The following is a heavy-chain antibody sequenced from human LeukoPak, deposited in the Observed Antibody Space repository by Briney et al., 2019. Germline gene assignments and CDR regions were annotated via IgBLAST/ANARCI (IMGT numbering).Heavy chain of an antibody. D-gene: IGHD6-13*01. CDR1: GYTFATYG. Sequence: ASVKVSSKASGYTFATYGFCWVRQAPGHGLEWMGWISANTGKTDYAQEFPGRVTMTTDTSTSTAYMELRSLRPDDKAVYYCAKVAGDRMDYWGQGTLLTVSS. V-gene: IGHV1-18*01. CDR2: ISANTGKT. J-gene: IGHJ4*02. CDR3: AKVAGDRMDY.